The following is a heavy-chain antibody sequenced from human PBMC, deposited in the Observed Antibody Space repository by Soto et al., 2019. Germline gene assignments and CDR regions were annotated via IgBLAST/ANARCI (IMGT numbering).Heavy chain of an antibody. V-gene: IGHV1-69*13. CDR1: GGTFSSYA. CDR3: ARNYYDSSGYYYDAFDI. D-gene: IGHD3-22*01. CDR2: IIPIFGTA. Sequence: SVKVSCKASGGTFSSYAISWVRQAPGQGLEWMGGIIPIFGTANYAQKFQGRVTITADESTTTAYMELSSLRSEDTAVYYCARNYYDSSGYYYDAFDIWGQGTMVTVSS. J-gene: IGHJ3*02.